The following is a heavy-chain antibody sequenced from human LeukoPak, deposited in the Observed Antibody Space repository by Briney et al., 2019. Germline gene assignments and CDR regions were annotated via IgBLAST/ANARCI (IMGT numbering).Heavy chain of an antibody. D-gene: IGHD3-16*01. V-gene: IGHV4-30-2*01. J-gene: IGHJ5*01. Sequence: MPSQTLSLTCAVSGGSIRRSGYSWNWIRQPPGKGLGWIGYIWDSGNSSYSPSLNSRVTISLDKSTNLFSMKINSVTGADTAVYFCAKGDVEKWFDSWGPGILVTASS. CDR3: AKGDVEKWFDS. CDR2: IWDSGNS. CDR1: GGSIRRSGYS.